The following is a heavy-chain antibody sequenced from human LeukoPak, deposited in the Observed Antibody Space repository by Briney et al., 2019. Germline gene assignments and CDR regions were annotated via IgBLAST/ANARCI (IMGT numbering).Heavy chain of an antibody. CDR2: ISSSGSTI. Sequence: GGSLRLSCAVSGFTFSSYALSWVRQAPGKGLEWVSYISSSGSTIYYADSVKGRFTISRDNAKNSLYLQMNSLRAEDTAVYYCAELGITMIGGVWGKGTTVTISS. CDR3: AELGITMIGGV. V-gene: IGHV3-48*03. CDR1: GFTFSSYA. D-gene: IGHD3-10*02. J-gene: IGHJ6*04.